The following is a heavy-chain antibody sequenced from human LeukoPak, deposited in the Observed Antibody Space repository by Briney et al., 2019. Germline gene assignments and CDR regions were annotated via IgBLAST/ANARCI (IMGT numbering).Heavy chain of an antibody. J-gene: IGHJ5*02. Sequence: PSETLSLTCTVSGYSISSGYYWGWIRQPPGKGLEWIGSIYHSGSTYYNPSLKSRVTISVDTPKNQFSLKLSSVTAADTAVYYCAREAYYYDSSGYYYPLSWGQGTLVTVSS. CDR3: AREAYYYDSSGYYYPLS. D-gene: IGHD3-22*01. CDR1: GYSISSGYY. V-gene: IGHV4-38-2*02. CDR2: IYHSGST.